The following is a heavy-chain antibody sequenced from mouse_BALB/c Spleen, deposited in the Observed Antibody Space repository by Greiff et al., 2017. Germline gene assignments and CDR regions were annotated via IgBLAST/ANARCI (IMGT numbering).Heavy chain of an antibody. Sequence: LQQPGSELVRPGASVKLSCKASGYTFTSYWMHWVKQRPGQGLEWIGNIYPGSGSTNYDEKFKSKATLTVDTSSSTAYMQLSSLTSEDSAVYYCTGYYGSSRLFDYGGQGTLSQSPQ. D-gene: IGHD1-1*01. CDR1: GYTFTSYW. V-gene: IGHV1S22*01. CDR3: TGYYGSSRLFDY. J-gene: IGHJ2*01. CDR2: IYPGSGST.